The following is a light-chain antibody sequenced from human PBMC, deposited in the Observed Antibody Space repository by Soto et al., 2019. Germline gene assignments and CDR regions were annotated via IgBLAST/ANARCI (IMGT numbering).Light chain of an antibody. V-gene: IGLV2-14*03. CDR1: SSDVGAYNY. CDR3: RSYTCSDTNV. Sequence: QSVLTQPASVSGSPGQSITISCTGTSSDVGAYNYVSWYQQEPGKAPKLMIHDVSNRPSGVSNRFSGSKSGNTASLTISGLQAEDEADYYCRSYTCSDTNVFGTGTKLTVL. CDR2: DVS. J-gene: IGLJ1*01.